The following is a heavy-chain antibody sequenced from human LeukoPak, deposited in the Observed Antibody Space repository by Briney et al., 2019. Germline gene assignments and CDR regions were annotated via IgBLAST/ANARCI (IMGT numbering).Heavy chain of an antibody. CDR2: ISGSGGST. D-gene: IGHD3-3*01. CDR1: GFTFSSYA. J-gene: IGHJ4*02. Sequence: PGGSLRLSCAASGFTFSSYARSWVRQAPGKGLEWVSVISGSGGSTYYADSVKGRFTISRDNSKNTLYLQMNSLRAEDTAVYYCAKDGHYDFWSGYYTNFDYWGQGTLVTVSS. V-gene: IGHV3-23*01. CDR3: AKDGHYDFWSGYYTNFDY.